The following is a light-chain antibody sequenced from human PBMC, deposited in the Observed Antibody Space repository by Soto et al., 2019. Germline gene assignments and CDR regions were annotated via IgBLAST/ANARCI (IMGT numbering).Light chain of an antibody. Sequence: DIVMTQSPLSLPVTPGEPASISCRSSQSLLHSNGYNYLDWYLQKPGQSPQLLIYLGSNRASGVPDRFSGSGSGTDFTLKISRVEAEDVGVYYCMPSTFGQGTKVDIK. CDR3: MPST. J-gene: IGKJ1*01. CDR1: QSLLHSNGYNY. CDR2: LGS. V-gene: IGKV2-28*01.